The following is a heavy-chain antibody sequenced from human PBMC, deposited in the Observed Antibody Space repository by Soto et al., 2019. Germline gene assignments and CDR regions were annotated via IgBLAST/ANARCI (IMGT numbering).Heavy chain of an antibody. CDR1: GFTFDDSA. Sequence: ESGGGLVKPGRSLRLSCTASGFTFDDSAMSWFRQAPGKGLEWVGFIRRKAYGGTIEYAASVKGRFTISRDDSKSIAYLQMNSLKTEDTAVYYCTRVADNSGWLGWYDPWGQGTLVTVSS. CDR3: TRVADNSGWLGWYDP. V-gene: IGHV3-49*05. CDR2: IRRKAYGGTI. D-gene: IGHD5-12*01. J-gene: IGHJ5*02.